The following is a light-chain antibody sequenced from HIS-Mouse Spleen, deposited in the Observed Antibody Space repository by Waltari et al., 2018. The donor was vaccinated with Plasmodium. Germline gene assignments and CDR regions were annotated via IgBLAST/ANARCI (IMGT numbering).Light chain of an antibody. CDR1: KLGYKY. CDR2: QDR. J-gene: IGLJ2*01. V-gene: IGLV3-1*01. Sequence: SYELTQPPSVSVSPGQTASITCSGEKLGYKYACWHQQKPGQAPLLVIYQDRKRPSGSPERFSGPNSGNPAPLTVRWSQAMDEADYYCQAWDSSAVVFGGGTKLTVL. CDR3: QAWDSSAVV.